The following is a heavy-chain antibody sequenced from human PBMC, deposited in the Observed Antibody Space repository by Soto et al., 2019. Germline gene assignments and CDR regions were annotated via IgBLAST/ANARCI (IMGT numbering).Heavy chain of an antibody. D-gene: IGHD2-21*02. J-gene: IGHJ3*02. Sequence: ASVKVSCKASGYTFTSYGISWVRQAPGQGLEWMGWISAYNGNTNYAQKLQGRVTMTTDTSTSTAYMELRSLSSDDTAVYYCARRSESGNSESAFDIWGQGTMVTVSS. CDR1: GYTFTSYG. CDR2: ISAYNGNT. V-gene: IGHV1-18*01. CDR3: ARRSESGNSESAFDI.